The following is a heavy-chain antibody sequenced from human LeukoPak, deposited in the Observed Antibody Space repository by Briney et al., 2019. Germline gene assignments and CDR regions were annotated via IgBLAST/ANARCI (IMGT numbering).Heavy chain of an antibody. D-gene: IGHD2-21*01. CDR3: ARETVVVVDANYFDY. J-gene: IGHJ4*02. CDR1: GYTFTSYY. CDR2: INPDGGGT. Sequence: ASVKVSCKASGYTFTSYYMHWVRQAPGQGLEWMGIINPDGGGTTFAQKFQGRVAMTRDTSTSTFYMELSSLGSEDTAVYYCARETVVVVDANYFDYWGQGTLVTVSS. V-gene: IGHV1-46*01.